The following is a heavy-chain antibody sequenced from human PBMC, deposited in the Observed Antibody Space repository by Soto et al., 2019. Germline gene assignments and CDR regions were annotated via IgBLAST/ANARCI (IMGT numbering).Heavy chain of an antibody. D-gene: IGHD2-15*01. CDR3: TKDLKSGSAATLFDP. CDR1: GFTFTTYA. V-gene: IGHV3-23*01. CDR2: ISGSGGRT. Sequence: EGQLLESGGGLVQPGGSLRLSCAASGFTFTTYAMAWVRQAPGKGLEWVSYISGSGGRTNYADSVKGRFTISRDNSKKTLYLQMSSLRPADTAVYYCTKDLKSGSAATLFDPWGQGTLVTVSS. J-gene: IGHJ5*02.